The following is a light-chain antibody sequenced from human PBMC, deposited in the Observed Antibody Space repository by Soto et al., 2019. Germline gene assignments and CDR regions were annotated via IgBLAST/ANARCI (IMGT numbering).Light chain of an antibody. CDR2: DAS. CDR3: QQRSNWPPHT. CDR1: ESVNNY. Sequence: EVVLTQSPATLSLSPGERATLSCRASESVNNYLAWYQQKPGQAPRLLIYDASNRTTGIPARFSGSGSGTDFTLSISSLQAEDCVVYLCQQRSNWPPHTFGLGTKLQIK. J-gene: IGKJ2*01. V-gene: IGKV3-11*01.